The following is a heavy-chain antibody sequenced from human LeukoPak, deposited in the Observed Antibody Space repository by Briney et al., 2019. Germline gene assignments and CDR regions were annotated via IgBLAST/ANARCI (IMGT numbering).Heavy chain of an antibody. D-gene: IGHD1-26*01. CDR3: ARVWGATDAFDI. J-gene: IGHJ3*02. CDR1: GFTFSSYS. Sequence: GGSLRLSCAASGFTFSSYSMNWVRQAPGKGLEWVSSISSSSSYIYYADSVKGRFTISRDNAKNSLYLQMNSLRAEDTAVYYCARVWGATDAFDIWGQGTMVTVSS. V-gene: IGHV3-21*01. CDR2: ISSSSSYI.